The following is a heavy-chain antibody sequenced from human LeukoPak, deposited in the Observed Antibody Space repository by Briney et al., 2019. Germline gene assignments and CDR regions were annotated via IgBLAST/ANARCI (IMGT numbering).Heavy chain of an antibody. CDR2: IYSGGST. V-gene: IGHV3-66*01. CDR3: ARDKTNRSGYYYFAFDI. J-gene: IGHJ3*02. CDR1: GFTVSSNY. Sequence: PGGSLRLSCAASGFTVSSNYMSWVRQAPGKGLEWVSVIYSGGSTYYADSVKGRFTISRDNSKNTLYLQMNSLRAEDTAVYYCARDKTNRSGYYYFAFDIWGQGTMVTVSS. D-gene: IGHD3-22*01.